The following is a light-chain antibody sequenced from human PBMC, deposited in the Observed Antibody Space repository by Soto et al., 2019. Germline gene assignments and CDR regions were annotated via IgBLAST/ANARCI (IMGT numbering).Light chain of an antibody. CDR3: TQAQEPPWP. Sequence: DLVMTQKSWMRPVTGGGAASSSCRSSQSLLQSNGNNYLDWYVQKPGQSPQLLIYSGSHRASGVPDRFSGSGSGTDFTLEISRVEAEDVGVYYCTQAQEPPWPFGQGTKVDIK. V-gene: IGKV2-28*01. CDR2: SGS. J-gene: IGKJ1*01. CDR1: QSLLQSNGNNY.